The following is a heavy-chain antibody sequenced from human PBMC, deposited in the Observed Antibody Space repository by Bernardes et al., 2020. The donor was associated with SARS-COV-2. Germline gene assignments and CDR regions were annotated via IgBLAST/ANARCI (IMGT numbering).Heavy chain of an antibody. D-gene: IGHD1-26*01. CDR2: INPSRGIT. J-gene: IGHJ4*02. CDR1: GYTFSAYY. CDR3: ARGPVGTPDF. Sequence: ASPKASCETSGYTFSAYYMHWVREAPGQGLEWMGWINPSRGITNYAQKFQGRVTMTRDTSITTAYMELSGLKSDDTAVYYCARGPVGTPDFWGQGTLVTVSS. V-gene: IGHV1-2*02.